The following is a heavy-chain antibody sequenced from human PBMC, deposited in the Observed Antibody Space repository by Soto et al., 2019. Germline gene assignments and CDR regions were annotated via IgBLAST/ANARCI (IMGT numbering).Heavy chain of an antibody. Sequence: QVQLVQSGAEMKKPGSSVKVSCQSSGGTFSTYAMNWVRQAPGHGPEWMGDISPMFGAANYAPKFQGRVTITADESTGTSSMPVSSLTSEDTALYFSAREVQVHTPAFVYWGQGTLVTVSS. D-gene: IGHD3-10*01. CDR1: GGTFSTYA. V-gene: IGHV1-69*19. CDR2: ISPMFGAA. CDR3: AREVQVHTPAFVY. J-gene: IGHJ4*02.